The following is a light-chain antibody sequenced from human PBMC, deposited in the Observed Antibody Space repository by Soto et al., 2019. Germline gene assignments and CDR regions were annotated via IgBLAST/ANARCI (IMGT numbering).Light chain of an antibody. V-gene: IGKV3-15*01. CDR2: GXS. Sequence: EIVMTQSPATLSVSPGERATLSCRASQSVSSNLAWYHQKPVQAXXXLXXGXSXRSTGIPARFSGSGSGTEFTLTISSLQSEDFAVYYCQQYNNWPLTFGGGTKVDIK. J-gene: IGKJ4*01. CDR3: QQYNNWPLT. CDR1: QSVSSN.